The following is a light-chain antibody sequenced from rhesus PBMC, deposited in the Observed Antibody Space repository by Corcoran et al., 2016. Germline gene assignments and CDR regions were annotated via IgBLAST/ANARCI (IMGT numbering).Light chain of an antibody. Sequence: EIVMTQSPATLSLPLGERATLPCRASQSVSSYVAWYQQKPEQAPRLLIYGASSRATGSPDRFSGSGSGTEFTINIGSLEPEDGVVYDCRQYNKWNGTFGGGTKVEIK. CDR1: QSVSSY. CDR3: RQYNKWNGT. CDR2: GAS. V-gene: IGKV3S9*01. J-gene: IGKJ4*01.